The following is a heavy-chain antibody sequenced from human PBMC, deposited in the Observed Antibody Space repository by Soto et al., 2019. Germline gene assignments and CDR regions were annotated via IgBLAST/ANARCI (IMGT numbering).Heavy chain of an antibody. V-gene: IGHV5-51*01. CDR2: IYPGDSDT. CDR3: ARHAREELVYYYYSYYMDV. Sequence: GESLKISCKGSGYSFTSYWIGWVRQMPGKGLEWMGIIYPGDSDTRYSPSFQGQVTISADKSISTAYLQWSSLKASDTAMYYCARHAREELVYYYYSYYMDVWGKGTTVTVSS. J-gene: IGHJ6*03. CDR1: GYSFTSYW. D-gene: IGHD6-13*01.